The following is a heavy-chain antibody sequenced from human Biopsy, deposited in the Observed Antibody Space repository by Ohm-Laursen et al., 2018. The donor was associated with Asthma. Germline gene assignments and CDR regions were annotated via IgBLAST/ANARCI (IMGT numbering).Heavy chain of an antibody. D-gene: IGHD5-12*01. CDR2: LIPVLGTP. Sequence: ASVKVSCKASGDSFSNYAISWARQAPGQGLEWMGGLIPVLGTPDHAQMFEGRVTITADESTSTAYMELSSLSSEDTAVYYCARGYSGSDRIVYYYSGLEVWGQGTTVTVSS. CDR1: GDSFSNYA. CDR3: ARGYSGSDRIVYYYSGLEV. J-gene: IGHJ6*02. V-gene: IGHV1-69*13.